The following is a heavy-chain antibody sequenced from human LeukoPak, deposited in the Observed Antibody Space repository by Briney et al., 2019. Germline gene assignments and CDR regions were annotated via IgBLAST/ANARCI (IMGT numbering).Heavy chain of an antibody. CDR1: GGSISSYY. CDR2: IYYSGST. J-gene: IGHJ4*02. CDR3: ARQRTVFFDY. D-gene: IGHD3-3*01. V-gene: IGHV4-59*08. Sequence: SETLSLTCTVSGGSISSYYWSWIRQPPGKGLEWIGYIYYSGSTNYNPSLKSRVTISVDTSKNQFSLKLSSVTAADTAVYYCARQRTVFFDYWGQGTLVTVSS.